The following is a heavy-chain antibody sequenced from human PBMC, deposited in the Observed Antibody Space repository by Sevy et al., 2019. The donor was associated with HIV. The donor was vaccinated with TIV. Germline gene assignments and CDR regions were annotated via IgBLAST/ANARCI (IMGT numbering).Heavy chain of an antibody. CDR2: IGSSNSYI. Sequence: GGSLRLSCAASGFTFSSYTINWVRQAPGKGLEWVSSIGSSNSYIYYADSVKGRFTISRDNAKNSLFLHMNTLRAEDTAVYYCARSYSSSWYILYYFEYWGQGTPVTVSS. CDR1: GFTFSSYT. J-gene: IGHJ4*02. D-gene: IGHD6-13*01. CDR3: ARSYSSSWYILYYFEY. V-gene: IGHV3-21*01.